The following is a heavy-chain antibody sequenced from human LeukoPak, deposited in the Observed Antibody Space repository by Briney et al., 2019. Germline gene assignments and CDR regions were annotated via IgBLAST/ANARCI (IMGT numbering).Heavy chain of an antibody. Sequence: GGSLRLSCAASGFTFDYYAMHWVRQAPGKGLEWVSGISWNSGSTGYADSVKGPFNISRDNARNSLYLQMDGLRAEDMAFYFCAWSIAFAGSHFDYWGQGTLVTISS. CDR1: GFTFDYYA. J-gene: IGHJ4*02. CDR3: AWSIAFAGSHFDY. V-gene: IGHV3-9*03. D-gene: IGHD6-19*01. CDR2: ISWNSGST.